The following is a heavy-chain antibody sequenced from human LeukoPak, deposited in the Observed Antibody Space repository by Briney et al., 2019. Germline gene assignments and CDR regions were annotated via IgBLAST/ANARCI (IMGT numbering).Heavy chain of an antibody. CDR3: ARLLTAYCGGDCFSGYYYYMDV. J-gene: IGHJ6*03. V-gene: IGHV4-39*01. CDR1: GGSISSSSYY. D-gene: IGHD2-21*02. CDR2: IYYSGST. Sequence: PSETLSFTCTVSGGSISSSSYYWGWIRQPPGKGLEWIGSIYYSGSTYYNPSLKSRVTISVDTSKNQFSLKLSSVTAADTAVYYCARLLTAYCGGDCFSGYYYYMDVWGKGTTVTISS.